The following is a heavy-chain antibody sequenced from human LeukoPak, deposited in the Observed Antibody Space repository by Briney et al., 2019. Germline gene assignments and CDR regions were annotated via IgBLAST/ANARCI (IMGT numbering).Heavy chain of an antibody. CDR3: ARVTIFGVVNNIPSYYYGMDV. CDR1: GFTFSSYA. V-gene: IGHV3-7*01. J-gene: IGHJ6*02. CDR2: IKQDGSEK. D-gene: IGHD3-3*01. Sequence: GGSLRLSCAASGFTFSSYAMSWVRQAPGKGLEWVANIKQDGSEKYYVDSVKGRFTISRDNAKNSLYLQMNSLRAEDTAVYYCARVTIFGVVNNIPSYYYGMDVWGQGTTVTVSS.